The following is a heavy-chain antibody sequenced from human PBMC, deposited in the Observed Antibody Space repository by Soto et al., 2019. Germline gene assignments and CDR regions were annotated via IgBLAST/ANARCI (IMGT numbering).Heavy chain of an antibody. CDR1: GFTFSSYG. CDR3: ARGNAGNDY. CDR2: IWYDGSNK. Sequence: QVQLVESGGGVVQPGRSLRLSCAASGFTFSSYGMHGVRQAPGKGLEWVAVIWYDGSNKYYADSVKGRFTISRDNSKNTLYLQMNSLRAEDTAVYYCARGNAGNDYWGQGTLVTVSS. D-gene: IGHD3-10*01. J-gene: IGHJ4*02. V-gene: IGHV3-33*01.